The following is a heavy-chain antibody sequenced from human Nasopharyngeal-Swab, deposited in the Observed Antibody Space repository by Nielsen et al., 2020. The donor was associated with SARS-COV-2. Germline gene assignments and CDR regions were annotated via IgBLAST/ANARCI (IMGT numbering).Heavy chain of an antibody. J-gene: IGHJ6*02. CDR1: VGSFSGYY. D-gene: IGHD2-15*01. CDR2: VDHTGRT. V-gene: IGHV4-34*01. Sequence: SETLSLTCAVHVGSFSGYYWSWVRQPPEKGLEWIGEVDHTGRTNNNPSLQSRVTMSVDTSKNQFSLTLSSVTAADTAVYYCARGGYQLLLRNYYYGMDVWSQGTTVTVSS. CDR3: ARGGYQLLLRNYYYGMDV.